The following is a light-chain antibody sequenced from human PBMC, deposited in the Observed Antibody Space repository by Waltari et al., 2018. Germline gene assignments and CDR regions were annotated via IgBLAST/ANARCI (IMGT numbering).Light chain of an antibody. CDR1: SIRSYY. CDR2: GKN. J-gene: IGLJ3*02. V-gene: IGLV3-19*01. CDR3: NSLDSSGNHLEWV. Sequence: SSELTQDPAVSVALGQTVRITCQGDSIRSYYASWYQQKTGQAHVLVIHGKNNRPQGIPNRFSGSSSGNTASLPLTGAQAEDEADYYCNSLDSSGNHLEWVFGGGTKLTVL.